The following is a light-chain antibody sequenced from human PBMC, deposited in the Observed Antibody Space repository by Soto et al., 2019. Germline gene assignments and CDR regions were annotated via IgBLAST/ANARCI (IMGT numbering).Light chain of an antibody. J-gene: IGKJ2*01. CDR2: GAS. Sequence: EIVMTQSPATLSLSPGERAALSCRDSQSINSEVAWYQQKPGQPPRLLIYGASNRSTGVPARFNGSESGSEFPLTISGLQSEDFAVYYCQQGHNWPLTFGQGTRLEI. CDR1: QSINSE. CDR3: QQGHNWPLT. V-gene: IGKV3-15*01.